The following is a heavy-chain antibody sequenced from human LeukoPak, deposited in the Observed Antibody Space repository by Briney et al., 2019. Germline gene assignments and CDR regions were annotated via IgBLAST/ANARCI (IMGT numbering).Heavy chain of an antibody. CDR3: ASAPRQGSIGGLDY. D-gene: IGHD3-16*01. Sequence: SETLSLTCSVSGGSISSSTYYWGWIRQPPGKGLEWIGAIYYTGTTYYNPSLRSRVTISVDTSKNHFSLKLSSVTAADTALYYCASAPRQGSIGGLDYWGQGTLVTVSP. CDR2: IYYTGTT. CDR1: GGSISSSTYY. V-gene: IGHV4-39*02. J-gene: IGHJ4*02.